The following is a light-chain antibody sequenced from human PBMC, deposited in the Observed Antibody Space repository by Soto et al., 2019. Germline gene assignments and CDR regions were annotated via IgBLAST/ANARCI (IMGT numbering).Light chain of an antibody. J-gene: IGKJ1*01. CDR1: QSVSNNY. CDR2: DAS. V-gene: IGKV3-20*01. Sequence: EIVLTQSPGTLSLSPGERATLSCRASQSVSNNYLAWYQQKPGQAPRLLIYDASYRATDIPPRFSGSGSGTDFTLTISSLEPEDFAVYYCHYGSSPPWTFGQGTKVDIK. CDR3: HYGSSPPWT.